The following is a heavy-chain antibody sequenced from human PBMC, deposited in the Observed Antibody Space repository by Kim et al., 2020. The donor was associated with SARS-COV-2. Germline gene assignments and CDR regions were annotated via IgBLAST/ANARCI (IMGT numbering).Heavy chain of an antibody. Sequence: SETLSLTCAVYGGSFSGYYWSWIRQPPGKGLEWIGEINHSGSTNYNPSLKSRVTISVDTSKNQFSLKLSSVTAADTAVYYCARGPRYSSSWFHFDYWGQGTLVTVSS. J-gene: IGHJ4*02. CDR1: GGSFSGYY. D-gene: IGHD6-13*01. CDR3: ARGPRYSSSWFHFDY. CDR2: INHSGST. V-gene: IGHV4-34*01.